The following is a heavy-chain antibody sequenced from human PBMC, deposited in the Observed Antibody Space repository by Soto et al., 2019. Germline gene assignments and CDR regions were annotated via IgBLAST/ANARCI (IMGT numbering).Heavy chain of an antibody. CDR3: ARGLVGSTTAFDN. D-gene: IGHD3-22*01. CDR2: IYTPGST. CDR1: GFTFGRSN. J-gene: IGHJ4*02. Sequence: EVQVVETGGGLIQPGGSLRLSWPPPGFTFGRSNMGGFPQAPGRGLEGVSTIYTPGSTYYAASVKGRFTISRDNSKNTLYLQMNSLRAEDTAVYYCARGLVGSTTAFDNWGQGTLVTVSS. V-gene: IGHV3-53*02.